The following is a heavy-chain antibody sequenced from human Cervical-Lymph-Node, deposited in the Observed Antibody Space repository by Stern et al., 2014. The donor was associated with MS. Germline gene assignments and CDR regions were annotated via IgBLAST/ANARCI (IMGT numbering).Heavy chain of an antibody. D-gene: IGHD1-14*01. CDR1: EYNFNTHW. V-gene: IGHV5-51*03. CDR3: ARHGGPNWNHEAHNWFDP. Sequence: EVQLVESGAEVKKPGDSLKISCKGSEYNFNTHWIAWVRQMPGKGLEWLGNIYPGNSDTRYNPSLQGQVSISADKSITTAYLHFSSLKASDSAMYFCARHGGPNWNHEAHNWFDPWGQGTLVTVSS. J-gene: IGHJ5*02. CDR2: IYPGNSDT.